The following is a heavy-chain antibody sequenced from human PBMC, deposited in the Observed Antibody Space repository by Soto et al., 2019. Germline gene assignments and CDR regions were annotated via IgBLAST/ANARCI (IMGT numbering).Heavy chain of an antibody. CDR2: FDPEDGET. V-gene: IGHV1-24*01. D-gene: IGHD1-26*01. J-gene: IGHJ3*02. CDR1: GYTLTELS. Sequence: ASVKVSCKVSGYTLTELSMHWVRQAPGKGLEWMGGFDPEDGETIYAQKFQGRVTMTEDTSTDTAYMELSSLRSEDTAAYYCATDAWELLRIDIWGQGTMVTVSS. CDR3: ATDAWELLRIDI.